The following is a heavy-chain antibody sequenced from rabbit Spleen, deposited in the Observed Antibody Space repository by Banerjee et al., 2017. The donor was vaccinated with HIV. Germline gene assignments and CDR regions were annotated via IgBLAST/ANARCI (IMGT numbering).Heavy chain of an antibody. D-gene: IGHD1-1*01. Sequence: QEQLEESGGGLVQPEGSLTLTCTASGFSFSNKYYMCWVRQAPGKGLEWIACIYTGSSGSTYYASWAKGRFTITRSTNQNTVSLQMTSLTAADTATYFCARDGAGVIGWNFNLWGPGTLVTVS. CDR3: ARDGAGVIGWNFNL. V-gene: IGHV1S45*01. CDR2: IYTGSSGST. J-gene: IGHJ4*01. CDR1: GFSFSNKYY.